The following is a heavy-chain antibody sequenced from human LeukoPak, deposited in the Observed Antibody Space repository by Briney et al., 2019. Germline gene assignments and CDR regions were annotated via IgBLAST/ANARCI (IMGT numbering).Heavy chain of an antibody. D-gene: IGHD6-19*01. CDR2: IYYSGSA. CDR1: GDSISSSSYY. V-gene: IGHV4-39*07. Sequence: PSEILSLTCAVSGDSISSSSYYWGWIRQPPGKRLEWIGTIYYSGSAYYYPSLKSRVTISVDTSKNQFSLKLSSVTAADTAVYYCARGRRGQVAGPANLNWFDPWGQGTLVTVSS. CDR3: ARGRRGQVAGPANLNWFDP. J-gene: IGHJ5*02.